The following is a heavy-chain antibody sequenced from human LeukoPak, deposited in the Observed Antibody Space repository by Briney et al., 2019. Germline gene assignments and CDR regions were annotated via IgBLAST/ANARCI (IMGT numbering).Heavy chain of an antibody. Sequence: GGSLRLSCAASGFTFNSYVMSWVRLAPGKVLEWVSVVSGSGGSTYYADSVRGRFTISRDNSKNTLFLQMNSLRAEDTAVYYCAKNYDILTGYWYYGMNVWGQGATVTVSS. D-gene: IGHD3-9*01. V-gene: IGHV3-23*01. CDR2: VSGSGGST. J-gene: IGHJ6*02. CDR3: AKNYDILTGYWYYGMNV. CDR1: GFTFNSYV.